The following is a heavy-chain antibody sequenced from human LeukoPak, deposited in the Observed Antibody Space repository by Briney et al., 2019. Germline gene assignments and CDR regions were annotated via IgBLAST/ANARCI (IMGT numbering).Heavy chain of an antibody. CDR3: ARAAAVTNSWYYFDY. Sequence: KPSQTLSLTCTVSGDSISSGDQYWTWIRQPPGKGLGWIGYIRYGGSTYYNPSLKSRVIISVDMSNNQFSLSLNSLSAADSAVYYCARAAAVTNSWYYFDYWGQGTLVTVSS. V-gene: IGHV4-30-4*01. CDR1: GDSISSGDQY. CDR2: IRYGGST. J-gene: IGHJ4*02. D-gene: IGHD2/OR15-2a*01.